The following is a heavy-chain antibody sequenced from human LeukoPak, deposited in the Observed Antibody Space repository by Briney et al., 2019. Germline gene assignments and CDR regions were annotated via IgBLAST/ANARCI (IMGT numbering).Heavy chain of an antibody. CDR3: ARLSGNYYVGWFDP. V-gene: IGHV4-59*01. CDR2: INYSGNT. Sequence: SETLSLTCTVSGGSISSYYWSWIRQSPGKGLEWIGYINYSGNTNYNPSLKSRVTITVDTSKNQFSLKLSSVIAADTAVYYCARLSGNYYVGWFDPWGQGTLVTVSS. D-gene: IGHD1-26*01. CDR1: GGSISSYY. J-gene: IGHJ5*02.